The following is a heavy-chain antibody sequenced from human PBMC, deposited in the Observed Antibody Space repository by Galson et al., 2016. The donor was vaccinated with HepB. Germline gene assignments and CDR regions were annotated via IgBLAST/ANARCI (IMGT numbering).Heavy chain of an antibody. Sequence: ETLSLTCAVYGGSLRGYYWCWIRQPPGKGLEWIGEINHSGNTNYNPSLKSRVTMTVDASKNQFSLTLRSATAADTALYFCARISLRVGQDYWGQGTLVTVSS. J-gene: IGHJ4*02. CDR2: INHSGNT. CDR3: ARISLRVGQDY. V-gene: IGHV4-34*01. D-gene: IGHD1-26*01. CDR1: GGSLRGYY.